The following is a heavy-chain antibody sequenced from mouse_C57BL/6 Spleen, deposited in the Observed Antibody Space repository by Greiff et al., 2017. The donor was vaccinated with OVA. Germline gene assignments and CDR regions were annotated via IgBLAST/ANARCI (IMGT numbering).Heavy chain of an antibody. D-gene: IGHD1-1*01. CDR2: INPSNGGT. Sequence: QVQLQQPGTELVKPGASVKLSCKASGYTFTSYWMHWVKQRPGQGLEWIGNINPSNGGTNYNEKFKSKATLTVDKSSSTAYMQLSSLTSEDSAVYYCARGHYGSSPYWYFDVWGTGTTVTVSS. J-gene: IGHJ1*03. CDR3: ARGHYGSSPYWYFDV. V-gene: IGHV1-53*01. CDR1: GYTFTSYW.